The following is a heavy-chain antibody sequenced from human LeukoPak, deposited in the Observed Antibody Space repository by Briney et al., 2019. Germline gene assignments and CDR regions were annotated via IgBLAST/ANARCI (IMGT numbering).Heavy chain of an antibody. CDR1: GFTFNNAW. CDR3: ARDQRGSSNLDY. CDR2: VYHSVST. V-gene: IGHV4-59*01. J-gene: IGHJ4*02. Sequence: GSLRLSCAVSGFTFNNAWISWVRQPPGKGLEWIGYVYHSVSTNYNPSLKSRVTMSVDTSKNQFSLKLSSVTAADTAVYYCARDQRGSSNLDYWGQGTLVTVSS. D-gene: IGHD1-26*01.